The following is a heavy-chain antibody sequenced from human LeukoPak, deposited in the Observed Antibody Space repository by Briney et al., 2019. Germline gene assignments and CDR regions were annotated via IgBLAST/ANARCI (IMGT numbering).Heavy chain of an antibody. Sequence: PGGSLRLSCAASGFTFSSYSMNWVRQAPGKGLEWVSSISSSSSYIYYADSAKGRFTISRDNAKNSLYLQMNSLRAEDTAVYYCARDLGQPYYDILTGYSYYYGMDVWGQGTTVTVSS. V-gene: IGHV3-21*01. J-gene: IGHJ6*02. D-gene: IGHD3-9*01. CDR2: ISSSSSYI. CDR1: GFTFSSYS. CDR3: ARDLGQPYYDILTGYSYYYGMDV.